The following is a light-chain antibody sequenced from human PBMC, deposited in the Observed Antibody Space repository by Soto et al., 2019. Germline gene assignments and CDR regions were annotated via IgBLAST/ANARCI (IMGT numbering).Light chain of an antibody. Sequence: DIVMTQSPDSLAVSLGERATINCKSSQSVLYRSNNKNYLAWYQQKPGQPPKLLIYWASTRESGVPDRFSGRGSGTDFTLTISSLQAEDVAVYYCQQYYSTPDTFGQGTKLEIK. CDR1: QSVLYRSNNKNY. CDR2: WAS. J-gene: IGKJ2*01. V-gene: IGKV4-1*01. CDR3: QQYYSTPDT.